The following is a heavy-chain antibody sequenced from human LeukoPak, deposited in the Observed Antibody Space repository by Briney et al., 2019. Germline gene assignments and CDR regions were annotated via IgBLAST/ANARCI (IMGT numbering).Heavy chain of an antibody. D-gene: IGHD3-22*01. Sequence: EASVKVSCKASGYTFTGYYMHWVRQAPGQGLEWMGWINPNSGGSNYAQKFQGRVTMTRDTSISTAYMELSSLRSEDTAVYYCAASGFYYYDSSGYSRDDAFDIWGQGTMVTVSS. CDR3: AASGFYYYDSSGYSRDDAFDI. V-gene: IGHV1-2*02. CDR1: GYTFTGYY. J-gene: IGHJ3*02. CDR2: INPNSGGS.